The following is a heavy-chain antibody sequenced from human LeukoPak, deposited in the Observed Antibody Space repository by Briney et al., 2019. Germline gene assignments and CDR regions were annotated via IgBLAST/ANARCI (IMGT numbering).Heavy chain of an antibody. CDR2: INPSGGST. V-gene: IGHV1-46*01. CDR1: GYTFTGYY. Sequence: PEASVKVSCKASGYTFTGYYMHWVRQAPGQGLEWMGIINPSGGSTSYAQKFQGRVTMTRDTSTSTVYMELSSLRSEDTAVYYCASWGRRVIYGDYGDAFDIWGQGTMVTVSS. D-gene: IGHD4-17*01. CDR3: ASWGRRVIYGDYGDAFDI. J-gene: IGHJ3*02.